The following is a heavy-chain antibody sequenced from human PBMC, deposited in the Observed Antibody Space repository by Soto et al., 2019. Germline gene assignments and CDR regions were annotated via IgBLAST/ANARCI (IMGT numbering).Heavy chain of an antibody. Sequence: EVQLVASGGGLVQPGGSLRLSCTASGFTFTDYSLNWVRQAPGKGLEWVSHITHSTGTIYYADSVRGRFTISRDDSNNLVSLQMNNLGAEDTAVYYCTRDGRRGWEMDVWGKGTTVTVSS. CDR1: GFTFTDYS. V-gene: IGHV3-48*01. CDR2: ITHSTGTI. D-gene: IGHD1-26*01. CDR3: TRDGRRGWEMDV. J-gene: IGHJ6*04.